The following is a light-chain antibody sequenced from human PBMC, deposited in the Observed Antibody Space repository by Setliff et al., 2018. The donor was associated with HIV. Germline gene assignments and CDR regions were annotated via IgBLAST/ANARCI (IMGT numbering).Light chain of an antibody. CDR1: GRDIGGYNY. Sequence: QSVLAQPASVSGSPGQSITISCIGTGRDIGGYNYVSWYQQHPGKAPKLIIYGVTKRSSGVSNRFSGSKAGTTASLTISGLQAEDEADYYCSSHTSTSAYVFGTGTKVTVL. J-gene: IGLJ1*01. CDR2: GVT. V-gene: IGLV2-14*03. CDR3: SSHTSTSAYV.